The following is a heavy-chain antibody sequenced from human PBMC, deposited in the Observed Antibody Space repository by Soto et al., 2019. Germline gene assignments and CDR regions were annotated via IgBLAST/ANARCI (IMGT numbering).Heavy chain of an antibody. CDR2: ISSSSSYI. Sequence: EVQLVESGGGLVKPGGSLRLSCAASGFTFSSYSMNWVRQAPGKGLEWVSSISSSSSYIYYADSVKGRFTISRDNAKNSLYLQMNSLRAEATAVYYCARGKPAVAGSFDCWGQGTLVTVSS. J-gene: IGHJ4*02. D-gene: IGHD6-19*01. V-gene: IGHV3-21*01. CDR1: GFTFSSYS. CDR3: ARGKPAVAGSFDC.